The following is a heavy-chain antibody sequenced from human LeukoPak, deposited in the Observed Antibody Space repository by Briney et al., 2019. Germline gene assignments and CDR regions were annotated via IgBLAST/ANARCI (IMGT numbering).Heavy chain of an antibody. Sequence: QPGGSLRLSCAASGFTFSSHEMNWVRQAPGKGLEWVSYISSSGSTIYYADSVKGRFTISRDNAKNSLYLQMNSLRAEDTAVYYCARYEYSTRPPYFDYWGQGTLVTVSS. J-gene: IGHJ4*02. CDR1: GFTFSSHE. CDR3: ARYEYSTRPPYFDY. V-gene: IGHV3-48*03. D-gene: IGHD6-6*01. CDR2: ISSSGSTI.